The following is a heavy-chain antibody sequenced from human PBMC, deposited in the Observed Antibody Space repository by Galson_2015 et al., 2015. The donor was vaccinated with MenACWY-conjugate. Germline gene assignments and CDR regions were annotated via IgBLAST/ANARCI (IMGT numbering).Heavy chain of an antibody. J-gene: IGHJ4*02. CDR2: INSDGRST. Sequence: SLRLSCAASGFTFSTYWMHWVRPAPGKGLVWVSRINSDGRSTSYADSVKGRFTISRDNAKNTLYLQMNSLRAEDTAVYYCARLGGNYRTTSHFDYWGQGTLVTVSP. CDR1: GFTFSTYW. D-gene: IGHD1-26*01. V-gene: IGHV3-74*01. CDR3: ARLGGNYRTTSHFDY.